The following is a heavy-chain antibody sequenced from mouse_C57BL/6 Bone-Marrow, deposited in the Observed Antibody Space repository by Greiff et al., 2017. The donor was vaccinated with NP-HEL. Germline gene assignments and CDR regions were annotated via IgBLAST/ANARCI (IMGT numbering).Heavy chain of an antibody. CDR2: IYPGSGST. V-gene: IGHV1-55*01. CDR3: ARRGPGDYDGAWFAY. J-gene: IGHJ3*01. CDR1: GYTFTSYW. D-gene: IGHD2-4*01. Sequence: QVQLQQPGAELVKPGASVKMSCKASGYTFTSYWITWVKQRPGQGLEWIGDIYPGSGSTNYNEKFKSKATLTVDTSSSTAYMQLSSLTSEDSAVYYCARRGPGDYDGAWFAYWGQGTLVTVSA.